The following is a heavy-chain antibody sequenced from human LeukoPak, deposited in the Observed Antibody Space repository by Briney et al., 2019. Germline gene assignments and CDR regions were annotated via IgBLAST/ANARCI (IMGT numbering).Heavy chain of an antibody. CDR3: AKDGGDYFDY. Sequence: GGSLRLSCAASGFNFRNYGIHWVRQAPRKGLEWVAFIRYDGNNRYYADSVRGRFTISRDNSKNTLFLQMNSLRDADTAVYYCAKDGGDYFDYWGLGTLVTVSS. V-gene: IGHV3-30*02. CDR1: GFNFRNYG. CDR2: IRYDGNNR. D-gene: IGHD3-16*01. J-gene: IGHJ4*01.